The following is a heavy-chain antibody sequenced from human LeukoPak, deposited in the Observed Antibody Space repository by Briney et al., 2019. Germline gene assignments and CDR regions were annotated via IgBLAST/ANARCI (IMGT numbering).Heavy chain of an antibody. J-gene: IGHJ4*02. CDR2: IRYDGSNK. V-gene: IGHV3-30*02. CDR1: GFTFSSYG. Sequence: GGSLRLSCAASGFTFSSYGMHWVRQAPGKGLEWVAFIRYDGSNKYYADSVKGRFTISRDNSKNTLYLQMNSLRAEDTAVYYCAKQRSEWLFLFDYWGQGTLVTVSS. CDR3: AKQRSEWLFLFDY. D-gene: IGHD3-3*01.